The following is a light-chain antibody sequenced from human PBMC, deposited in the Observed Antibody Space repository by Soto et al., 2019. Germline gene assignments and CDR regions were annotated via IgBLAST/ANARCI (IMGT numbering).Light chain of an antibody. CDR1: SSNIGSNY. V-gene: IGLV1-47*02. CDR3: AVWDDSLSGPG. CDR2: SNI. Sequence: QSVLTQPPSASGTPGQRVTISCSGSSSNIGSNYVYWYQQLPGTAPKLLIYSNIQRPSGVPDRFSGSKSGTSASLAISGLRSEDEADYYCAVWDDSLSGPGFGGGT. J-gene: IGLJ2*01.